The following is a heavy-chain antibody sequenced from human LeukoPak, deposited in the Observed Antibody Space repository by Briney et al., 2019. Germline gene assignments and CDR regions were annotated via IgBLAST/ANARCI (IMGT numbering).Heavy chain of an antibody. J-gene: IGHJ6*03. V-gene: IGHV1-18*01. CDR3: ARGPKYNWNYGYYYYMDV. D-gene: IGHD1-7*01. CDR1: GYTFTSYG. CDR2: ISAYNGNT. Sequence: ASVKVSCKASGYTFTSYGISWVRQAPGQGLEWMGWISAYNGNTNYAQKLQGRVTMTTDTSTSTAYMELRSLRSDDTAVYYCARGPKYNWNYGYYYYMDVWGKGTTVTVSS.